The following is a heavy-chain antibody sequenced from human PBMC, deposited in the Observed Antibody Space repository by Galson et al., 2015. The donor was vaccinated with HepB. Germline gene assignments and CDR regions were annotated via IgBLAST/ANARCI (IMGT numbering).Heavy chain of an antibody. CDR2: ISNDGTNQ. D-gene: IGHD4/OR15-4a*01. V-gene: IGHV3-30*04. Sequence: SLRLSCAASGFTFSNYAMHWVRQAPGKGLEWVAIISNDGTNQFYGESVQGRFTIARDNSRNTLYLQMNSLRSGDTAVYYCARGIPRTTDYISKHYYYGMDVWGQGTTVTVSS. CDR3: ARGIPRTTDYISKHYYYGMDV. CDR1: GFTFSNYA. J-gene: IGHJ6*02.